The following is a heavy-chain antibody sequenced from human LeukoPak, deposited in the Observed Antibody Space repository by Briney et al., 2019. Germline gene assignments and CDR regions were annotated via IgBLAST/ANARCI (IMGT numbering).Heavy chain of an antibody. CDR2: INTNTGNP. D-gene: IGHD3-22*01. V-gene: IGHV7-4-1*02. Sequence: ASVKVSCKASGYTFTSYAMNWVRQAPGQGLEWMGWINTNTGNPTYAQGFTGRFVFSLDTSVSTAYLQISSLKAGDTAVYYCALTYYYDSSGYPNSYDAFDIRGQGTMVTVSS. J-gene: IGHJ3*02. CDR1: GYTFTSYA. CDR3: ALTYYYDSSGYPNSYDAFDI.